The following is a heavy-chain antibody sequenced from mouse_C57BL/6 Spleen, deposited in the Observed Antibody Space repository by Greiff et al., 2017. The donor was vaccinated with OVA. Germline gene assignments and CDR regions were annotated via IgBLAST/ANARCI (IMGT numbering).Heavy chain of an antibody. Sequence: VQLQQPGAELVKPGASVKMSCKASGYTFTSYWITWVKQRPGQGLEWIGDIYPGSGSTNYNEKFKSKATLTVDTSSSTAYMQLSSLTSEDSAVYYCARGGSSYSSYWYFDVWGTGTTVTVSS. CDR3: ARGGSSYSSYWYFDV. CDR2: IYPGSGST. V-gene: IGHV1-55*01. J-gene: IGHJ1*03. CDR1: GYTFTSYW. D-gene: IGHD1-1*01.